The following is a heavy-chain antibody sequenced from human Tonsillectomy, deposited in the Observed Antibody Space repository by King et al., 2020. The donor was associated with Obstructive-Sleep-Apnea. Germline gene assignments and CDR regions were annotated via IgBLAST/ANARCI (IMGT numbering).Heavy chain of an antibody. Sequence: VQLQESGPGLVKPSETLSLTCTVSGGSISNYYWTWIRQPPGKGLEWIGYMYNSGSTNCNPSLKSRVTVSVDTSKNQLSLNLTSVTAADTAVYYCARGVPRSKLESGWAPFDIWGQGTRVTVAS. D-gene: IGHD6-19*01. CDR1: GGSISNYY. CDR3: ARGVPRSKLESGWAPFDI. J-gene: IGHJ3*02. V-gene: IGHV4-59*01. CDR2: MYNSGST.